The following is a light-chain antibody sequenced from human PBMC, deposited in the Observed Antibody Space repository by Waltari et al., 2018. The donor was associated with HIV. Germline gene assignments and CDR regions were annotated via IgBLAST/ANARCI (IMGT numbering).Light chain of an antibody. CDR3: QQRSNWPPLT. J-gene: IGKJ4*01. CDR1: QSVRGH. V-gene: IGKV3-11*01. CDR2: DAT. Sequence: EIVLTQSPATLSLSPGERATLSCRAIQSVRGHLAWYQHKPGQAPRLRLYDATNRATGIPARFSGSGSGADFTLTISSLEPEDFAVYYCQQRSNWPPLTFGGGTKVEIK.